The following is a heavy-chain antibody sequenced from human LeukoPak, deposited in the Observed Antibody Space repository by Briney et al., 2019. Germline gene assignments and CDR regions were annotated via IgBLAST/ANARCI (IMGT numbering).Heavy chain of an antibody. CDR3: ARPPVVRGVSWFDP. D-gene: IGHD3-10*01. CDR1: GYTFTGYY. J-gene: IGHJ5*02. Sequence: ASVKVSCKASGYTFTGYYIHWVRQAPGQGLEWMGWINPNSGGTNYAQKFQGRVTMTRDTSISTAYMELSRLRSDDTAVYYCARPPVVRGVSWFDPWGQGTLVTVSS. V-gene: IGHV1-2*02. CDR2: INPNSGGT.